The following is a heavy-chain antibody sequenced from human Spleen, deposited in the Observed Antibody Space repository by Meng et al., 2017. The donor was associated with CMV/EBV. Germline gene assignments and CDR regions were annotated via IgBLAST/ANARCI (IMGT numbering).Heavy chain of an antibody. J-gene: IGHJ4*02. CDR1: GDSINSSGSC. CDR2: IYYSQST. Sequence: SGDSINSSGSCWGSSRQHPGKGLEWIRYIYYSQSTYYNPSLKSRVTISVDTSKNQFSLKLSSVTAGDTAVYYCTSRYCNNTSCSFDYWGQGTLVTVSS. D-gene: IGHD2-2*01. CDR3: TSRYCNNTSCSFDY. V-gene: IGHV4-31*02.